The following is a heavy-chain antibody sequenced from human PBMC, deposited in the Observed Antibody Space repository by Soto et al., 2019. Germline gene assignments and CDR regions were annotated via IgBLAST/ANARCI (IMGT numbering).Heavy chain of an antibody. V-gene: IGHV4-59*01. CDR1: SISTYY. CDR3: ARDPGGGTDFDY. D-gene: IGHD1-26*01. CDR2: IYYMGRT. J-gene: IGHJ4*02. Sequence: SETLSLTCTVDSISTYYWNWIRQSPGKGLEWIGYIYYMGRTNYNPSLRSRVTMSIDTSRNQFSLKLRSVTAADTAVYYCARDPGGGTDFDYWGPGALVTVSS.